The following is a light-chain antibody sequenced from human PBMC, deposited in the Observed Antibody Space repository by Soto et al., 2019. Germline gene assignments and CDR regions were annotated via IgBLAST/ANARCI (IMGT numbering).Light chain of an antibody. Sequence: QSVLTQPASVSGSPGQSITISCTGTSSDVGSYNLVSWYQQHPGKAPKLIIYEGSKRPSGVSSRFSGSKSGNTASLTISGLQAEDEADYHCCSYAGTRTFYVFGTGTKLTVL. CDR1: SSDVGSYNL. CDR3: CSYAGTRTFYV. J-gene: IGLJ1*01. CDR2: EGS. V-gene: IGLV2-23*03.